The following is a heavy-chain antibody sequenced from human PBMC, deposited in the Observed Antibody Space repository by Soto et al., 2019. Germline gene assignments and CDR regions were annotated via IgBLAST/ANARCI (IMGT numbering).Heavy chain of an antibody. CDR2: ISAYNGNT. Sequence: QVQLVQSGAEVKKPGASVKVSCKASGYTFTSYGISWVRQAPGQGLERMGWISAYNGNTNYAQKLQGRVTMTTDTSTSIDYMELRSLRSDDSAVYYCASLEVDSSSWYRTEYSWFVPWGQGTLVTVSS. CDR1: GYTFTSYG. J-gene: IGHJ5*02. V-gene: IGHV1-18*01. D-gene: IGHD6-13*01. CDR3: ASLEVDSSSWYRTEYSWFVP.